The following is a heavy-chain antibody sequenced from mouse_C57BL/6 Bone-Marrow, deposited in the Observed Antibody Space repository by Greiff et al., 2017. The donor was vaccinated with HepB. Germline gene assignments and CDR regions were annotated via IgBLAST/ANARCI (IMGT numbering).Heavy chain of an antibody. D-gene: IGHD1-1*01. V-gene: IGHV3-6*01. J-gene: IGHJ3*01. Sequence: DVKLQESGPGLVKPSQSLSLTCSVTGYSITSGYYWNWIRQFPGNKLEWMGYISYDGSNNYNPSLKNRISITRDTSKNQFFLKLNSVTTEDTATYYCARARYYGSPFAYWGQGTLVTVSA. CDR2: ISYDGSN. CDR1: GYSITSGYY. CDR3: ARARYYGSPFAY.